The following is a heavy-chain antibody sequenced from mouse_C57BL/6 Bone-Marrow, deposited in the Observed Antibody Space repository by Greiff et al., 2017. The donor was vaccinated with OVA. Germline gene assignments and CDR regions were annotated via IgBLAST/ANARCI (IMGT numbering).Heavy chain of an antibody. CDR3: TTADYGDV. CDR2: IDPENGDT. V-gene: IGHV14-4*01. Sequence: VQLQQSGAELVRPGASVKLSCTASGFNIKDAYMHWVKQRPEQGLEWIGWIDPENGDTEYASKFQGKATITADTSSNPAYLQLSSLTSEDTAVYYCTTADYGDVWGTGTTVTVSS. CDR1: GFNIKDAY. J-gene: IGHJ1*03. D-gene: IGHD2-4*01.